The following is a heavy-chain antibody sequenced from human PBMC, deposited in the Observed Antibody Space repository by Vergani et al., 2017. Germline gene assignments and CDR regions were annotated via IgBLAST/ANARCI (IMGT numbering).Heavy chain of an antibody. V-gene: IGHV1-46*03. Sequence: QVQLVQSGAEVKKPGASVKVSCKASGYTFTSYYMHWVRQAPGQGLEWMGIINPSGGSTSYAQKFQGRVTMTRDTSTSTVYMELSGLRSEDTAVYYCARYLMSVWGSYGMDVWGQGTTVTVSS. D-gene: IGHD3-16*01. J-gene: IGHJ6*02. CDR1: GYTFTSYY. CDR2: INPSGGST. CDR3: ARYLMSVWGSYGMDV.